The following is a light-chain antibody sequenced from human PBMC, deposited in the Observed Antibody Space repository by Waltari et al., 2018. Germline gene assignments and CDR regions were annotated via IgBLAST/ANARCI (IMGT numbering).Light chain of an antibody. Sequence: IVLTQSPATLSLSPGERATLSCRPSQSVGTNLAWYQQKLGQTPRLLIYEASNRAAGIPARFSGSVSGTDFTLTISSLEPEDFAVYYCQQRRNWPLTFGGGTRVEI. CDR1: QSVGTN. CDR3: QQRRNWPLT. CDR2: EAS. V-gene: IGKV3-11*01. J-gene: IGKJ4*01.